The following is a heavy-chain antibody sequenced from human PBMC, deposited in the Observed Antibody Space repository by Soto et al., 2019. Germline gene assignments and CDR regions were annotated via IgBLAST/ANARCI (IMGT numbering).Heavy chain of an antibody. CDR3: ARGVGSSPPRY. CDR1: GGSISSGGYY. D-gene: IGHD1-26*01. CDR2: IYYSGST. V-gene: IGHV4-31*03. Sequence: SETLSLTCTVSGGSISSGGYYWSWIRQHPGKGLEWIGYIYYSGSTYYNPSLKSRVTISVDTSKNQFSLKLSSVTAAAPAGYYCARGVGSSPPRYWGRGTLVTVSS. J-gene: IGHJ4*02.